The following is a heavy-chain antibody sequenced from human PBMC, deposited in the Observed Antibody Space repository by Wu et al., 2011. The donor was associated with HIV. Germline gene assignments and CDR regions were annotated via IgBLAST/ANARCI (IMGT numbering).Heavy chain of an antibody. V-gene: IGHV1-18*01. Sequence: QVQLVQSGAEVKKPGASVKVSCKTSGYTFTSFGISWVRQAPGQGLEWVGWISGYNGNTNYAQKLQGRVTMTTDTSTNTAYMDLRSLRSDDTAVYYCARDRGGWYGRNLFDPWGQGTLVTVSS. J-gene: IGHJ5*02. CDR1: GYTFTSFG. CDR2: ISGYNGNT. CDR3: ARDRGGWYGRNLFDP. D-gene: IGHD6-19*01.